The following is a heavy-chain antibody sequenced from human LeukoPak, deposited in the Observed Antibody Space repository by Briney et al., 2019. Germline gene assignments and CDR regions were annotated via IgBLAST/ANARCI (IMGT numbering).Heavy chain of an antibody. Sequence: GESLKISCKHSEYSFPNYCIGWVRQMPGKGLEWMGIIYPDDSDTRYSPSFQGQVTISADKSISTAYLQWSSLKASDTAMYYCARSPPSYFDGPFRFDPWGQGTLVTVSS. CDR1: EYSFPNYC. CDR3: ARSPPSYFDGPFRFDP. J-gene: IGHJ5*02. V-gene: IGHV5-51*01. CDR2: IYPDDSDT. D-gene: IGHD3-22*01.